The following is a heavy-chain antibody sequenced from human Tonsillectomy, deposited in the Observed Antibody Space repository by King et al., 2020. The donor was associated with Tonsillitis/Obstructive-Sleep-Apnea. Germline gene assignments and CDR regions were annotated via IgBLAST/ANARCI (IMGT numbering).Heavy chain of an antibody. CDR3: AHSLRYYYDRNGSPYYFDY. V-gene: IGHV2-5*02. Sequence: TLKESGPTLVKPTQTLTLTCTFSGFALNTGGMGVAWIRQPPGQALEWLALIYWDDDIRYSPSLKSRLTITKDTSKNQVVLTMTNMDPVDTATYYCAHSLRYYYDRNGSPYYFDYWGQGILVTVSS. D-gene: IGHD3-22*01. J-gene: IGHJ4*02. CDR1: GFALNTGGMG. CDR2: IYWDDDI.